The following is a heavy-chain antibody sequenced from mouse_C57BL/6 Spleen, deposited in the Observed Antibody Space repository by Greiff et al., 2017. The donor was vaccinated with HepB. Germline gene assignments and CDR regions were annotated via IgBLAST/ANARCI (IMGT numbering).Heavy chain of an antibody. CDR1: GFTFSSYA. V-gene: IGHV5-9-1*02. CDR2: ISSGGDYI. J-gene: IGHJ1*03. CDR3: TGGGSSFGGSFDV. D-gene: IGHD1-1*01. Sequence: EVHLVESGEGLVKPGGSLKLSCAASGFTFSSYAMSWVRQNPEKRLEWVAYISSGGDYIYYADTVKGRFTISRDNARTTLYLQMSSLKSEDTAMYYCTGGGSSFGGSFDVWGTGTTVTVSS.